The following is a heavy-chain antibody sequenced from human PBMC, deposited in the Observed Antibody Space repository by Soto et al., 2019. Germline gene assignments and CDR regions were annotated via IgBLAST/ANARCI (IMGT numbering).Heavy chain of an antibody. CDR3: ARPPRGIAAFYFDY. J-gene: IGHJ4*02. V-gene: IGHV2-5*01. Sequence: QITLKESAPTLVKPTQTLTLTCTFSGFSLSTSGVGVGWIRQPPGKALEWLALIYWNDDKRYSPSLKSRLTITKDTSKNQVVLTVTNMDPVDTVTYYCARPPRGIAAFYFDYWGQGTLVTVSS. D-gene: IGHD6-13*01. CDR2: IYWNDDK. CDR1: GFSLSTSGVG.